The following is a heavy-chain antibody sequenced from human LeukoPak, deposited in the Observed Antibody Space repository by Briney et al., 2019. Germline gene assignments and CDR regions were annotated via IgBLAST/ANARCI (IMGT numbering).Heavy chain of an antibody. D-gene: IGHD3-22*01. CDR2: IKKDGSEK. CDR3: ESQDSNNAFEI. CDR1: GFSFSTSW. V-gene: IGHV3-7*01. J-gene: IGHJ3*02. Sequence: PGGSLRLSCAASGFSFSTSWMAWVRQAPGKGLEWVANIKKDGSEKIYGDSVKGRLTISRVNAKSSLFLQMNSLRPEDTAVYYCESQDSNNAFEIWGQGTKVTVSS.